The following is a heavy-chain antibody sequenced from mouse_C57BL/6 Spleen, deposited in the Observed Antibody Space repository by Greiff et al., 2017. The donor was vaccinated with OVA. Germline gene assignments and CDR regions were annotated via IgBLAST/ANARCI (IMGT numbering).Heavy chain of an antibody. D-gene: IGHD2-5*01. CDR2: IHPNSGST. CDR1: GYTFTSYW. Sequence: VKLQQPGAELVKPGASVKLSCKASGYTFTSYWMHWVKQRPGQGLEWIGMIHPNSGSTNYNEKFKSKATLTVDKSSSTAYMQLSSLTSEDSAVYYCARDYSNYWYFDVWGTGTTVTVSS. V-gene: IGHV1-64*01. J-gene: IGHJ1*03. CDR3: ARDYSNYWYFDV.